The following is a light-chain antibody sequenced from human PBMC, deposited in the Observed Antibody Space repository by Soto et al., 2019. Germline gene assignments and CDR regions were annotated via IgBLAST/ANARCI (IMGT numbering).Light chain of an antibody. J-gene: IGLJ2*01. CDR3: SSYAGSNNFGVL. V-gene: IGLV2-8*01. CDR1: SSDVGSYHF. CDR2: EVT. Sequence: QSALTQPPSAAGSPGQSVTISCTGTSSDVGSYHFVSWYQQHPGKAPKLMIYEVTKRPSGVPDRFSGSKSDNTASLTVSGLQAEDEADYYCSSYAGSNNFGVLFGGGTKLTVL.